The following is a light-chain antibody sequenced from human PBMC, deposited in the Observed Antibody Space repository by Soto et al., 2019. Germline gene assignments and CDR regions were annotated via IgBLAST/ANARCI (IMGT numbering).Light chain of an antibody. J-gene: IGKJ3*01. CDR3: QQYYSYPPT. V-gene: IGKV1-8*01. CDR1: QGISNY. Sequence: AIRMTQSPSSFSASTGDRVTITYRASQGISNYLAWYQQKPGKAHKLMNYSASTLQSGVPSRFSGCGSGTDFTLTFSSLQSEDFETYYCQQYYSYPPTFGPGTKVDIK. CDR2: SAS.